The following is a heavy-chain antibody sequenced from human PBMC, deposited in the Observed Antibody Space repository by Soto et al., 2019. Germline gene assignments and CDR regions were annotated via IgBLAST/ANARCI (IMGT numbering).Heavy chain of an antibody. D-gene: IGHD2-2*01. V-gene: IGHV4-31*03. CDR3: AKKSCTSSSCYFHGWCDP. Sequence: PSEPLSLTCTVSCDSISGGASFWSWIRQPPGKGLEWIANVYYSGSSYYNPSLKSRLTISVETTKNKFSLQLKSMTAADTAAYYCAKKSCTSSSCYFHGWCDPWGQGNLVTVS. CDR2: VYYSGSS. J-gene: IGHJ5*02. CDR1: CDSISGGASF.